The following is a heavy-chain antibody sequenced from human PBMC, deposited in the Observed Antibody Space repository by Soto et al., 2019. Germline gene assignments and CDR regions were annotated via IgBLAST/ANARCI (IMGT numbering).Heavy chain of an antibody. D-gene: IGHD2-21*02. CDR2: INPGNGDT. CDR3: ARGGGGDCYVCHFDY. J-gene: IGHJ4*02. Sequence: GGSVKVSCKASGYTFTSYAVHWVRQAPGQRLEWMGWINPGNGDTKYSQKFQGRVTINRDTSASTAYMELSSLRPEDTAVYYCARGGGGDCYVCHFDYWGQGTLVTVSS. V-gene: IGHV1-3*01. CDR1: GYTFTSYA.